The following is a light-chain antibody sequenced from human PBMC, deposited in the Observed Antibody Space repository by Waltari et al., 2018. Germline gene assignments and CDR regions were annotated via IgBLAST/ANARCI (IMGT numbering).Light chain of an antibody. Sequence: EIVLTQSPATLSLSPGERATLSCRASQSVRSYLAWYQQKPGQAPRLLIYDASDRATGIPERFSGSGSGTEFTLTVRSLQSEDSSIYYCQQYNIWPWTFGQGTKVDIK. V-gene: IGKV3D-15*01. J-gene: IGKJ1*01. CDR1: QSVRSY. CDR3: QQYNIWPWT. CDR2: DAS.